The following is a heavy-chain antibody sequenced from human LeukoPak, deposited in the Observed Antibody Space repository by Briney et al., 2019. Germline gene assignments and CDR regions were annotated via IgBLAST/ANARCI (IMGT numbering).Heavy chain of an antibody. D-gene: IGHD3-10*01. CDR2: IRYDGSNK. CDR1: GFTFSSYG. J-gene: IGHJ5*02. V-gene: IGHV3-30*02. Sequence: GGSLRLSCAASGFTFSSYGMYWVRQAPGKGLEGVAFIRYDGSNKYYADSVKGRLTVSRDNSKNALYLQMNSLRAEDTAVYYCARVRGYYGSGSRFNWFDPWGQGTLVTVSS. CDR3: ARVRGYYGSGSRFNWFDP.